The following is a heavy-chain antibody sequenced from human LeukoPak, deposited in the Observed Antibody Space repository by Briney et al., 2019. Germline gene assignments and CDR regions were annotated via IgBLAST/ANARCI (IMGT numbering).Heavy chain of an antibody. CDR2: TYYRSKWSS. CDR3: ARVALSYGGAFDI. D-gene: IGHD3-16*02. CDR1: GDSVSSSAS. J-gene: IGHJ3*02. Sequence: SQTLSLTCAISGDSVSSSASWNWIRQSPSRGLEWLGRTYYRSKWSSDYATSVKSRITINADTSKNQFSLKLSSVTAADTAVYYCARVALSYGGAFDIWGQGTMVTVSS. V-gene: IGHV6-1*01.